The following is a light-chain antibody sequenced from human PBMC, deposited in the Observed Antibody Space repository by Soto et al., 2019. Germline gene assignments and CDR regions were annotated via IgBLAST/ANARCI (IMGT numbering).Light chain of an antibody. CDR3: CSYAGSRYV. Sequence: QFALTXLLSVTGTAVHAVSISCTGNSIDVGRYNYVSWYQHHPGKAPKLMIYDVSTRPSGVPDRFSGSKSGTTASLTISVLHAEDEADYCWCSYAGSRYVFGTGTKVTVL. V-gene: IGLV2-11*01. CDR1: SIDVGRYNY. CDR2: DVS. J-gene: IGLJ1*01.